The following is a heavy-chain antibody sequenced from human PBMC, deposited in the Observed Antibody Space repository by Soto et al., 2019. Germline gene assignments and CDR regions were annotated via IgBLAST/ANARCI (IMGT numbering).Heavy chain of an antibody. J-gene: IGHJ5*02. V-gene: IGHV5-10-1*01. CDR1: GYSFTSYW. Sequence: RGESLKISCKGSGYSFTSYWISWVRQMPGKGLEWMGRIDPSDSYTNYSPSFQGHVTISADKSISTAYLQWSSLKASDTAMYYCARREIAAAGTVGWFDPWGQGTLVTVSS. D-gene: IGHD6-13*01. CDR2: IDPSDSYT. CDR3: ARREIAAAGTVGWFDP.